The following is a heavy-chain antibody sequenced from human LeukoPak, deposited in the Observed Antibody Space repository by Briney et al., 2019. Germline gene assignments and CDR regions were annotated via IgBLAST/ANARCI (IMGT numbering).Heavy chain of an antibody. V-gene: IGHV1-2*02. J-gene: IGHJ6*03. CDR1: GYTFTGYY. Sequence: ASVKVSCKASGYTFTGYYMHWVRQAPGQGLEWMGWINPNSGGTNYAQKFQGRVTMTRDTSISTAYMELSRLRSDDTAVYYCARGMTLGYYYYYYMDVWGKGTTVTISS. CDR2: INPNSGGT. CDR3: ARGMTLGYYYYYYMDV. D-gene: IGHD2-21*02.